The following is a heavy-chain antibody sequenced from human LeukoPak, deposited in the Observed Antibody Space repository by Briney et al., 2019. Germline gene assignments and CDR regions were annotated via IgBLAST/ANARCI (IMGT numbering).Heavy chain of an antibody. CDR2: IYYSGST. CDR1: GGSISSGGYY. V-gene: IGHV4-31*03. D-gene: IGHD3-16*01. Sequence: PSETLSLTCIVSGGSISSGGYYWRWIRQHPGKGLEWIGYIYYSGSTYYNPSLKSRVTMSVDTSKNQFSLKLSSVTAADTAVYYCARGLMKGWFDPWGQGTLVTVSS. J-gene: IGHJ5*02. CDR3: ARGLMKGWFDP.